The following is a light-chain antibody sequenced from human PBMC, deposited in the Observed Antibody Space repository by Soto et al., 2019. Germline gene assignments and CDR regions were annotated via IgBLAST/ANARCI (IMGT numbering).Light chain of an antibody. CDR3: QQYDDPALT. CDR1: QGVGSN. Sequence: EIVMTQSPGTLSVSPGERATLSCRASQGVGSNLAWYQQRPGQAPRLLIYAASTRATDIPARFTGRGSGTEFTLTISSLQSEDIATYYCQQYDDPALTFGGGTKVE. CDR2: AAS. V-gene: IGKV3-15*01. J-gene: IGKJ4*01.